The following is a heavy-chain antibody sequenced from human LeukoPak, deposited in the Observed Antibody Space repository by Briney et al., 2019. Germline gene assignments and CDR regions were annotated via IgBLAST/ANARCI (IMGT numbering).Heavy chain of an antibody. CDR3: AKSLYSSSWYYFAY. CDR1: GFIFSNYA. CDR2: IRDDGSKK. V-gene: IGHV3-30*02. Sequence: GGSLRLSCAASGFIFSNYAMYWVRQAPGKGLEWVAFIRDDGSKKNYADSVKGRFTFSRDNSKNTVYLQMNSLRIEDTAVYYCAKSLYSSSWYYFAYWGQGTLVTVSS. J-gene: IGHJ4*02. D-gene: IGHD6-13*01.